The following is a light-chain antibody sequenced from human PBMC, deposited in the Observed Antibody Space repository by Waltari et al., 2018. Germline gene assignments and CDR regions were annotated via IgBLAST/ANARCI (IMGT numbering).Light chain of an antibody. Sequence: QCALTQPASVSGSPGQSITISCTGTSSDVGSYNLVSWYQPPPGKAPKLMIYEASKRPYGVYHRFSGSKSRNTASLTISGLQAEDEADYYCSSYAGNCNLVVFGGGTKLTVL. V-gene: IGLV2-23*01. CDR1: SSDVGSYNL. CDR3: SSYAGNCNLVV. J-gene: IGLJ2*01. CDR2: EAS.